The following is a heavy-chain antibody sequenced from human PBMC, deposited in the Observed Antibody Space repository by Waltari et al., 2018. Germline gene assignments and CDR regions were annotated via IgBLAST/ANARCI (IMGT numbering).Heavy chain of an antibody. CDR3: ARERSGYGTTGDAFDI. Sequence: QVQLVQSGAEVKKPGSSVKVSCKASGGPFSTYALTWVRQAPGQGLEWMGGIIPFFGSANYAQKFQGRVTITADASTNIAYMDLSSLRSEDTAVYYCARERSGYGTTGDAFDIWGQGTMVTVSS. V-gene: IGHV1-69*01. J-gene: IGHJ3*02. CDR2: IIPFFGSA. CDR1: GGPFSTYA. D-gene: IGHD5-12*01.